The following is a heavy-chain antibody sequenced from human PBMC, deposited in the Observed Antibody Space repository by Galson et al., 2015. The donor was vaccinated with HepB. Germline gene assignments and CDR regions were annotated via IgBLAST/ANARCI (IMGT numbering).Heavy chain of an antibody. J-gene: IGHJ4*02. D-gene: IGHD5-12*01. CDR3: ARNSGYNDYWGQGTLVTVSSGNFDY. Sequence: SVKVSCKASGYTFTSYGISWVRQAPGQGLEWMGWISAYNGNTNYAQKLQGRVTMTTDTSTSTAYMELRSLRSDDTAVYYCARNSGYNDYWGQGTLVTVSSGNFDYWGQGTLVTVSS. CDR1: GYTFTSYG. CDR2: ISAYNGNT. V-gene: IGHV1-18*01.